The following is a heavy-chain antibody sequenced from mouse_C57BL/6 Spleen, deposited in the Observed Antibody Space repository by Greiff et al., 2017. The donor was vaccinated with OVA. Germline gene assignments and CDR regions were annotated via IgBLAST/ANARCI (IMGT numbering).Heavy chain of an antibody. CDR2: IDPSDSYT. CDR1: GYTFTSYW. Sequence: QVQLQQPGAELVKPGASVKLSCKASGYTFTSYWMQWVKQRPGQGLEWIGEIDPSDSYTNYNQKFKGKATLTVDTSSSTAYMQLSSLTSEDSAVYYCARRFDYYGSSYNYWGQGTTLTVSS. D-gene: IGHD1-1*01. V-gene: IGHV1-50*01. CDR3: ARRFDYYGSSYNY. J-gene: IGHJ2*01.